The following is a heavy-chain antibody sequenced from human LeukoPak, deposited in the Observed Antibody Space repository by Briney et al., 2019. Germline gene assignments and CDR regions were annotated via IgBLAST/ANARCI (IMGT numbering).Heavy chain of an antibody. V-gene: IGHV3-33*01. Sequence: GGSLRLSCAASGFIFKTYAMHWVRQAPGKGLEWVAVIWYDGSNKYYADSVKGRFTISRDNAKNSLYLQMNSLRDEDTAVYYCARHDYGGNSGDYWGQGTLVTVSS. CDR3: ARHDYGGNSGDY. CDR1: GFIFKTYA. D-gene: IGHD4-23*01. CDR2: IWYDGSNK. J-gene: IGHJ4*02.